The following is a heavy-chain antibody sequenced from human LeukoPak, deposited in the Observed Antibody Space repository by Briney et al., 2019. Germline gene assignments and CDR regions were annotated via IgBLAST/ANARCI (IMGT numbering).Heavy chain of an antibody. J-gene: IGHJ4*02. D-gene: IGHD2-2*03. CDR3: AKDGYGYLDY. CDR2: IYYSGST. CDR1: GGSISSYY. Sequence: PSETLSLTCTVSGGSISSYYWSWIRQPPGKGLEWIGYIYYSGSTNYNPSLKSRVTISVDTSKNQFSLKLSSVTAADTAVYYCAKDGYGYLDYWGQGTLVTVSS. V-gene: IGHV4-59*01.